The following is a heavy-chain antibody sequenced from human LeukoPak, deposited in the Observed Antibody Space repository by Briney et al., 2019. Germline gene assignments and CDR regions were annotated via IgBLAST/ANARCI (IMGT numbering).Heavy chain of an antibody. V-gene: IGHV1-2*02. CDR1: GYTFTGYY. CDR2: INPNSGGT. Sequence: ASVKVSCKASGYTFTGYYMHWVRQSPGQGLEWMGWINPNSGGTNYAQKFQGRVTMTRDTSISTAYMELGRLRSDDTAVYYCARDSAVQYVDYWGQGTLVTVSS. CDR3: ARDSAVQYVDY. J-gene: IGHJ4*02.